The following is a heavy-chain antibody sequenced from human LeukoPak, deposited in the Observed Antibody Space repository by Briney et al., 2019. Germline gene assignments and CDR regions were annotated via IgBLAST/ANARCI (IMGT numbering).Heavy chain of an antibody. Sequence: SETLSLTCTVSGDSIDSYYWSWIRQPPGKGLEWSGYIYYRGTTSYNPFLKSRVTISVDTSKNQFSLKLNSVTAADTAVYYCARLPRYGGYDHFDYWGQGILVIVSS. CDR3: ARLPRYGGYDHFDY. CDR1: GDSIDSYY. D-gene: IGHD5-12*01. V-gene: IGHV4-59*12. CDR2: IYYRGTT. J-gene: IGHJ4*02.